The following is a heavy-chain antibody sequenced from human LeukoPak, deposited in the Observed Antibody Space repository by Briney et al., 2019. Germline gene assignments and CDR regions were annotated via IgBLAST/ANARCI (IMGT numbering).Heavy chain of an antibody. CDR3: ARQTTVTGRGYGMDV. Sequence: GGSLRLSCAASGFTFSSYSMNWVRQAPGEGLEWVSSISSSSSYIYYADSVKGRFTISRDNAKNSLYLQMNSLRAEDTAVYYCARQTTVTGRGYGMDVWGQGTTVTVSS. CDR1: GFTFSSYS. D-gene: IGHD4-17*01. CDR2: ISSSSSYI. J-gene: IGHJ6*02. V-gene: IGHV3-21*01.